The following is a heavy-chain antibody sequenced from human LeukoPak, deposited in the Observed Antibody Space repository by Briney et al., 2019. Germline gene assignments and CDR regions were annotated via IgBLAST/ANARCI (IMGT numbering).Heavy chain of an antibody. CDR3: ARPRFGDYAWFEC. J-gene: IGHJ4*02. D-gene: IGHD4-17*01. V-gene: IGHV4-31*03. CDR1: RYSITSGGYY. CDR2: IYTSGNT. Sequence: PPQTLSLTPTVSRYSITSGGYYWSWIRHHPGKGLGWIGYIYTSGNTYYNPSLKSRVDILLDTSKNQFSLKLSSVTAADTAVYYCARPRFGDYAWFECWGQGTLVTVSS.